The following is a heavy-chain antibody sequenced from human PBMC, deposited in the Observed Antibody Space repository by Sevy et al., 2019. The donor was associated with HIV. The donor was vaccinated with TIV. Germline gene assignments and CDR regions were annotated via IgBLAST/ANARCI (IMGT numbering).Heavy chain of an antibody. D-gene: IGHD3-9*01. CDR2: IYSGGST. Sequence: GGSLRLSCAAPGFTVSSNYMSWVRQAPGKGLEWVSVIYSGGSTYYADSVKGRFNISGDNYRKTQYLQMNSLRAEDTAVYYCARDAPFLRYFDSDSPHWGQGTLVTVSS. V-gene: IGHV3-53*01. CDR1: GFTVSSNY. J-gene: IGHJ4*02. CDR3: ARDAPFLRYFDSDSPH.